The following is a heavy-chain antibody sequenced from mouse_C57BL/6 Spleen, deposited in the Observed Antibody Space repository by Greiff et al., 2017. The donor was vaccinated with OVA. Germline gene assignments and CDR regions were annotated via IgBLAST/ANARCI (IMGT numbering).Heavy chain of an antibody. CDR1: GFSLTSYG. CDR3: ARNSDGGELRPYYFDY. J-gene: IGHJ2*01. Sequence: QVQLKESGPGLVQPSQSLSITCTVSGFSLTSYGVHWVRQSPGKGLEWLGVIWSGGSTDYNAAFISRLSISKDNSKSQVFFKMNSLQADDTAIYYCARNSDGGELRPYYFDYWGQGTTLTVSS. V-gene: IGHV2-2*01. D-gene: IGHD3-2*02. CDR2: IWSGGST.